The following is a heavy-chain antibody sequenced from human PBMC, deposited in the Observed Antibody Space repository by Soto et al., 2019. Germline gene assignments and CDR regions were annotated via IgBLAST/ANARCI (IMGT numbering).Heavy chain of an antibody. V-gene: IGHV6-1*01. J-gene: IGHJ5*01. Sequence: SQTLSLTCAISGDSVSSNSVAWNWIRQSPSRGLEWLGRTYYRSKWYNDYAVSVKSRITINPDTSKNQFSLQLNSVTPEDTAVYYCVSTIAYCSSTSCYAAWFDSWGQGKLVTGSS. D-gene: IGHD2-2*01. CDR3: VSTIAYCSSTSCYAAWFDS. CDR1: GDSVSSNSVA. CDR2: TYYRSKWYN.